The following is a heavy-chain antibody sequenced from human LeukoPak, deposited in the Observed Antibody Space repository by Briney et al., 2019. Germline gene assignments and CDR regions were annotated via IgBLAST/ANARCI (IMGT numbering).Heavy chain of an antibody. D-gene: IGHD1-26*01. Sequence: GGSLRLSCAASGFTFSSYWMSWVRQAPGKGLEWVANIKQDGSEKYYVDSVKGRFTISRDNAKNSLYLQMNSLRAEDTAVYYCARVSHSWPWVFFDPWGRGTLVTVSS. CDR2: IKQDGSEK. J-gene: IGHJ2*01. CDR1: GFTFSSYW. CDR3: ARVSHSWPWVFFDP. V-gene: IGHV3-7*01.